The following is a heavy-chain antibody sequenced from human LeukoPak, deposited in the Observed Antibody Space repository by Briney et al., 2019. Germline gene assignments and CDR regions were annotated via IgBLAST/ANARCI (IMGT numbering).Heavy chain of an antibody. CDR2: IYASGWT. V-gene: IGHV4-4*09. Sequence: SETLSLTFIFTVVSNIYHAWSWIRQPPWRGREWIGNIYASGWTYFNPPLRSRVAVSMDTSQIQFSLNFASVTAAGTGLFYFARLKPNFQGTFDSWGQGALVTVA. D-gene: IGHD1-14*01. CDR1: VVSNIYHA. J-gene: IGHJ4*02. CDR3: ARLKPNFQGTFDS.